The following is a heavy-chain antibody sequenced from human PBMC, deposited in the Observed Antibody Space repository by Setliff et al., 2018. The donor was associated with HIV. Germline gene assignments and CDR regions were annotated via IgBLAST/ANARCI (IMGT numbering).Heavy chain of an antibody. V-gene: IGHV3-30*04. Sequence: PGGSLRLSCAVSGNIFRSFAFHWVRRAPGKGLEWVAVISDDETNTYYTDSVKGRFTVSRDNSKDTMYLQMNSLRAEDTAVYYCARGNQQLVFDYWGQGTPVTVSS. CDR2: ISDDETNT. CDR1: GNIFRSFA. CDR3: ARGNQQLVFDY. J-gene: IGHJ4*02. D-gene: IGHD6-13*01.